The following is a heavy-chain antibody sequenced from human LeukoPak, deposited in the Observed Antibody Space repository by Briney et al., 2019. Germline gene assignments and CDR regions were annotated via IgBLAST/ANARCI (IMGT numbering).Heavy chain of an antibody. J-gene: IGHJ4*02. V-gene: IGHV4-4*07. CDR2: LFSSGTT. CDR3: ATVGSGSYRD. D-gene: IGHD1-26*01. CDR1: GGSITSYY. Sequence: SETLSLTCTVSGGSITSYYWSWIRQPPGKGLEWIGHLFSSGTTNYNPSLKSRVTMSVDTSTNQFSLNLSSVTAADSALYYCATVGSGSYRDWGQGTLVTVSS.